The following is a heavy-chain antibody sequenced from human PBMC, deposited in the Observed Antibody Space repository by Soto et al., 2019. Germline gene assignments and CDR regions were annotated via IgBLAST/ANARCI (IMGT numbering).Heavy chain of an antibody. Sequence: ASVKVSCKAFGYTFTSYAVSWVRQAPGQGLEWMGWLTPYDGKTNYAQHLQGRVAVTIDTSTDTAYMDLRSLRSDDTAVYYCATVVGAVHHWGQGTQVTVSS. CDR2: LTPYDGKT. V-gene: IGHV1-18*01. CDR3: ATVVGAVHH. CDR1: GYTFTSYA. D-gene: IGHD1-26*01. J-gene: IGHJ4*02.